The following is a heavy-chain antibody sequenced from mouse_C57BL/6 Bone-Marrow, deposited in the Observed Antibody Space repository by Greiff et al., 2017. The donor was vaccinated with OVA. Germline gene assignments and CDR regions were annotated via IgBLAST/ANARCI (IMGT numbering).Heavy chain of an antibody. CDR2: ISSGGSYT. D-gene: IGHD1-1*02. J-gene: IGHJ3*01. CDR3: ARLYYSSAY. Sequence: EVQLVESGGDLVKPGGSLKLSCAASGFTFSSYGMSWVRQTPDKRLEWVATISSGGSYTYYPDSVKGRFTISRDNAKNTRYLQMSSLKSEDTAMYYCARLYYSSAYWGQGTLVTVSA. V-gene: IGHV5-6*01. CDR1: GFTFSSYG.